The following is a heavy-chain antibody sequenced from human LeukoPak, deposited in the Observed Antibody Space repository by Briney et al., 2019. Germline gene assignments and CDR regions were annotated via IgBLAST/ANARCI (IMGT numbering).Heavy chain of an antibody. CDR1: GFTFSNYR. D-gene: IGHD2-15*01. V-gene: IGHV3-7*05. Sequence: GGSLRLSCAASGFTFSNYRMSWVRQAPGKGLEWVANINQDGREKYYVDSVKGRFTISRDNAKNSLYLQMNSLRAEDTAVYYCARAWSIDYWGQGTLVTVSS. J-gene: IGHJ4*02. CDR2: INQDGREK. CDR3: ARAWSIDY.